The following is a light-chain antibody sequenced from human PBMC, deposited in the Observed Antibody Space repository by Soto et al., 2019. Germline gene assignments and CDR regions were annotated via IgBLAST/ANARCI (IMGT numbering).Light chain of an antibody. J-gene: IGLJ1*01. CDR3: FSYAIRRTYV. CDR2: EGT. V-gene: IGLV2-23*01. Sequence: TQPASLSWSPGKPITISCTGTSGDVWTYNLVSWYQQHPGKAPKLLIYEGTKRPSGVSDRSSGFRSGNTASLTITGLRAEDEADYYCFSYAIRRTYVFGTGTKVT. CDR1: SGDVWTYNL.